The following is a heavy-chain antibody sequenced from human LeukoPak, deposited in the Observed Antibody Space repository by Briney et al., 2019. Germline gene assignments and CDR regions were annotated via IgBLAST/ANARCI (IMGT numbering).Heavy chain of an antibody. CDR1: GFTFSSYA. D-gene: IGHD3-10*01. J-gene: IGHJ5*02. V-gene: IGHV3-23*01. CDR3: AKERLLWFGELLSPFAT. Sequence: GGSLRLSCAASGFTFSSYAMSWVRQAPGKGLEWVSASSGSGGSTYYADSVKGRFTISRDNSKNTLYLQMNSLRAEDTAVYYCAKERLLWFGELLSPFATWGQGTLVTVSS. CDR2: SSGSGGST.